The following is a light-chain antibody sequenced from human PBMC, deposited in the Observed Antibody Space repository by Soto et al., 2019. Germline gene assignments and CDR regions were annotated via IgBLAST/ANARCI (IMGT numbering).Light chain of an antibody. Sequence: SMLTQSPGTLSLSPGERATLSCRASQSVTNRYFAWYQQRPGQAPRLLIYGISNRATGIPDRFSGSGSGTDFTLTISRLEPEDFVVYYCQQYNSLPHTFGQGTKLEIK. CDR2: GIS. J-gene: IGKJ2*01. CDR3: QQYNSLPHT. CDR1: QSVTNRY. V-gene: IGKV3-20*01.